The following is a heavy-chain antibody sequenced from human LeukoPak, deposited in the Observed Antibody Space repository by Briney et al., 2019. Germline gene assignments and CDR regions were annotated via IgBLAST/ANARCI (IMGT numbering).Heavy chain of an antibody. CDR2: IFHTGNS. CDR1: GGSISTFY. Sequence: SETLSLTCTISGGSISTFYWSWLRQPPGKGLEWIAYIFHTGNSNYNPSLKGRVTISVDTSKNQFSLKVNSVTAADTAMYYCARHRGLDTAMACFDYWGQGTLVTVSS. J-gene: IGHJ4*02. V-gene: IGHV4-59*08. CDR3: ARHRGLDTAMACFDY. D-gene: IGHD5-18*01.